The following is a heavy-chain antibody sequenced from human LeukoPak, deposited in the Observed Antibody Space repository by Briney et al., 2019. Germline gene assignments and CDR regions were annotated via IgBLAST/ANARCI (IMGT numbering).Heavy chain of an antibody. Sequence: SETLSLTCTVSGGSSSNSNYYWGWIRQPPGKGPEWIGYIHYSGNTYYYPSLKSRVTISVDTPKNQFSLKLSSVTAADTAVYYCVRHTGGGWSSFDCWGQGTLVTVSS. CDR3: VRHTGGGWSSFDC. CDR2: IHYSGNT. D-gene: IGHD6-19*01. CDR1: GGSSSNSNYY. J-gene: IGHJ4*02. V-gene: IGHV4-39*01.